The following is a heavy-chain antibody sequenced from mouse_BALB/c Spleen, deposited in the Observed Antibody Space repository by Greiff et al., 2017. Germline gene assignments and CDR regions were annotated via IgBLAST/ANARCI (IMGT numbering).Heavy chain of an antibody. D-gene: IGHD2-14*01. J-gene: IGHJ4*01. CDR1: GYSITSGYY. V-gene: IGHV3-6*02. CDR3: ARGDYRYERAYAMDY. Sequence: DVKLQESGPGLVKPSQSLSLTCSVTGYSITSGYYWNWIRQFPGNKLEWMGYISYDGSNNYNPSLKNRISITRDTSKNQFFLKLNSVTTEDTATYYCARGDYRYERAYAMDYWGQGTSVTVSS. CDR2: ISYDGSN.